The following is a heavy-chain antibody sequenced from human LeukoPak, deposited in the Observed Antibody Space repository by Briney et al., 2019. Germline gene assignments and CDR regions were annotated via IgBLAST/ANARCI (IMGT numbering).Heavy chain of an antibody. CDR1: GFTFSDYY. J-gene: IGHJ4*02. V-gene: IGHV3-23*01. Sequence: GGSLRLSCAVSGFTFSDYYMSWIRQAPGKGLEWVSAISGSGGSTYYADSVKGRFTISRDNSKNTLYLQMNSLRAEDTAVYYCAKDSIWDYGDYEEWGQGTLVTVSS. CDR2: ISGSGGST. D-gene: IGHD4-17*01. CDR3: AKDSIWDYGDYEE.